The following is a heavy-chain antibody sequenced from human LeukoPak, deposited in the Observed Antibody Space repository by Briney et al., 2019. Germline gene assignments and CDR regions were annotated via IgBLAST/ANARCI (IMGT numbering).Heavy chain of an antibody. CDR3: DLKGFNL. V-gene: IGHV3-7*02. J-gene: IGHJ5*02. CDR2: IKQDGSQE. CDR1: GFYFSAYL. Sequence: GGSLRLSCVASGFYFSAYLMSWVRQAPGKGLEWVANIKQDGSQEFYLDSVKGRFTISRDNDNNSLYLHMTRLRAEDTAVYARDLKGFNLWGQGALVTVSS.